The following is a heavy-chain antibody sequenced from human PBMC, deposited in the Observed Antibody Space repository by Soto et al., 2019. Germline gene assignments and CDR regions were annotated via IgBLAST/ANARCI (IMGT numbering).Heavy chain of an antibody. J-gene: IGHJ6*03. CDR2: INAGNGNT. CDR1: GYTFTSYA. CDR3: ARDSGWTTVRYMDV. Sequence: GASVKVSCKASGYTFTSYAMHWVRQAPGQRLEWMGWINAGNGNTKYSQKFQGRVTITRDTSASTAYMELSSLRSEDTAVYYCARDSGWTTVRYMDVWGKGTTVTVSS. D-gene: IGHD6-19*01. V-gene: IGHV1-3*01.